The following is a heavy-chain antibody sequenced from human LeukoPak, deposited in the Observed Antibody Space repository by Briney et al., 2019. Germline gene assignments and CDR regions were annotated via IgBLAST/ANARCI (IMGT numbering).Heavy chain of an antibody. D-gene: IGHD3-9*01. CDR1: GGSISGYH. Sequence: ETLSLTCNVSGGSISGYHWSWIRQPPGKGLEWVANIKRDGSEKYYVDSVKGRFTISRDNAKNSLYLQMNSLRAEDTAVYYCARDLYDILTGYYPYYFDYWGQGTLVTVSS. CDR2: IKRDGSEK. CDR3: ARDLYDILTGYYPYYFDY. V-gene: IGHV3-7*01. J-gene: IGHJ4*02.